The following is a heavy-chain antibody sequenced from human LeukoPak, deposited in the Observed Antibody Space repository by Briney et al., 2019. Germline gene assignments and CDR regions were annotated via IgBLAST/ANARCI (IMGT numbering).Heavy chain of an antibody. Sequence: GSLRLSCAASGFSLSSHAMSWVRQAPGKGLEWVSATSSSDAGTYYADSVRGRFTISRDNSKNTLYLQMNSLRAEDTAVYYCARSGYSYGVYYYYYMDVWGKGTTVTVSS. V-gene: IGHV3-23*01. J-gene: IGHJ6*03. CDR1: GFSLSSHA. D-gene: IGHD5-18*01. CDR3: ARSGYSYGVYYYYYMDV. CDR2: TSSSDAGT.